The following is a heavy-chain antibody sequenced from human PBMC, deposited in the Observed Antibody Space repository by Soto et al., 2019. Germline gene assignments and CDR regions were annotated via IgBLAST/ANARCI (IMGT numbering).Heavy chain of an antibody. V-gene: IGHV3-30*03. Sequence: GGSLRLSCAASGFTFSSYGMHWVRQAPGKGLEWVAVISYDGSNKYYADSVKGRFTISRDNSKNTLYLQMNSLRAEDTAVYYCAVYCGGDCYPPHHYYYYGMDVWGQGTTVTVSS. CDR1: GFTFSSYG. CDR3: AVYCGGDCYPPHHYYYYGMDV. D-gene: IGHD2-21*02. CDR2: ISYDGSNK. J-gene: IGHJ6*02.